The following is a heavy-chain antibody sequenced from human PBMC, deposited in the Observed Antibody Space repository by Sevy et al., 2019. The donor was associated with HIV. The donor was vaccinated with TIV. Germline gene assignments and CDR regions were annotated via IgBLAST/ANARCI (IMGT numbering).Heavy chain of an antibody. CDR2: ISGSGGST. CDR1: GFTFSSYA. J-gene: IGHJ6*02. CDR3: AKQQRAAADPYYYGMDV. Sequence: GGSLRLSCAASGFTFSSYAMSWVRQAPGKGLEWVSAISGSGGSTHYADSVKVRFPISRDKCKNTLYLQKNSLRAEDTAVYYCAKQQRAAADPYYYGMDVWGQGTTVTVSS. D-gene: IGHD6-13*01. V-gene: IGHV3-23*01.